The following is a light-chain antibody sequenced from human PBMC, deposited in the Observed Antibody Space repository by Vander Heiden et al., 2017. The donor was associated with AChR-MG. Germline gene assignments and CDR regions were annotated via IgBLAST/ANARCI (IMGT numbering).Light chain of an antibody. V-gene: IGKV3-15*01. CDR2: AAS. J-gene: IGKJ4*01. CDR1: QSVNRN. Sequence: EIVMTPSPVTLSVSPGERVTVSCRASQSVNRNLAWYQHKPGQAPRLLIYAASIRPPGIPARFSGSGSGTDFTLTISSLQSEDFAVYFCQQYDNWPPLTFGGGTKVEI. CDR3: QQYDNWPPLT.